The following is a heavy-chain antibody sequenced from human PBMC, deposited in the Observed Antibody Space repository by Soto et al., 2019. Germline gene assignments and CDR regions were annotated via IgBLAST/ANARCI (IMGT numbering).Heavy chain of an antibody. J-gene: IGHJ4*02. V-gene: IGHV3-23*01. CDR2: IASRASST. D-gene: IGHD5-12*01. Sequence: PGGSLRLSCIPSGFTFNIYAMSWVRQAPGQGLEWVSTIASRASSTYYADSVKGRFIISRDNSKNSLSLQMNSLRAGDTAIYYCARHSGPFTGYDYFDYWGQGTLVTVSS. CDR3: ARHSGPFTGYDYFDY. CDR1: GFTFNIYA.